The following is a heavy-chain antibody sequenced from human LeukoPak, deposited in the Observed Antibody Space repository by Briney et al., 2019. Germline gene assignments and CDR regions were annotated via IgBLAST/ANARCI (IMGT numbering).Heavy chain of an antibody. CDR3: VRGTPTPGMDY. D-gene: IGHD3-10*01. CDR2: IDTTTGNP. Sequence: ASVKVSCKASGYPFSAHFLNWVRQAPGQGLEWMGNIDTTTGNPRYAQDFTGRFVFSLDTSVSTAYLQITSLKADDTAAYYCVRGTPTPGMDYWGQGTLVTVSS. J-gene: IGHJ4*02. CDR1: GYPFSAHF. V-gene: IGHV7-4-1*02.